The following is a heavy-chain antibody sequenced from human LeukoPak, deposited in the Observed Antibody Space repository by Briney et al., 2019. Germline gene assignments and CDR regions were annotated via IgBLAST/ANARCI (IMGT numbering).Heavy chain of an antibody. V-gene: IGHV4-34*01. CDR1: GGPFSGYY. CDR2: INHSGNT. J-gene: IGHJ4*02. Sequence: SETLSLTCAVYGGPFSGYYWNWIRQPPGKGLEWIGEINHSGNTNYNPSLESRVIISVDTSKNQISLKMSSVTAADTAVFFCARGLPGGGILDYWGQGSLVTVSS. CDR3: ARGLPGGGILDY. D-gene: IGHD3-16*01.